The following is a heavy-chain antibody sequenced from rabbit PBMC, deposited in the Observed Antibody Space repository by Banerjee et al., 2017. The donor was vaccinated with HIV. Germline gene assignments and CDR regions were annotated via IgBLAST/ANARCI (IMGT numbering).Heavy chain of an antibody. CDR2: IDPVFGTT. CDR3: ARGANYPNYYFSL. Sequence: QEQLKESGGGLVQPGGSLKLSCKASGFDFSSYTMNWVRQAPGKGLEWIGYIDPVFGTTYYANWVNGRFTISKTSSTTVTLQMTSLTAADTATYFCARGANYPNYYFSLWGPGTLVT. J-gene: IGHJ4*01. CDR1: GFDFSSYT. D-gene: IGHD7-1*01. V-gene: IGHV1S39*01.